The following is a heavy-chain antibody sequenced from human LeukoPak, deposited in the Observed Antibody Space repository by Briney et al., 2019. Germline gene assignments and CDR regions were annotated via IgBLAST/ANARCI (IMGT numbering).Heavy chain of an antibody. CDR3: TQERAYDILTGYYFGY. D-gene: IGHD3-9*01. J-gene: IGHJ4*02. CDR1: GYTLTELS. Sequence: ASVKVSCKVSGYTLTELSLHWFRQAPGTGLEWMGGFDPEDGEPIYAQKFQGRVTMTEDTSTDTAYMELSSLRSEDTAVFFFTQERAYDILTGYYFGYWGQGTLVTVSS. V-gene: IGHV1-24*01. CDR2: FDPEDGEP.